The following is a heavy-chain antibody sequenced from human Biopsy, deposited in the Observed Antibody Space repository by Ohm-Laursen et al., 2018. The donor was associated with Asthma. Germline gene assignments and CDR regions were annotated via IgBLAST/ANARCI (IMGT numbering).Heavy chain of an antibody. D-gene: IGHD1-20*01. V-gene: IGHV3-30-3*01. Sequence: SLRLSCAASGFTFRSYAMHWVRQAPGKGLEWVAVGGSYYDGGLKYYADSVNGRFTVSRDDSKNTLYLQMNSLRPDDTAVYYCARSYNWNDFPDYFYGMDVWGQGTTVTVSS. CDR1: GFTFRSYA. J-gene: IGHJ6*02. CDR2: GGSYYDGGLK. CDR3: ARSYNWNDFPDYFYGMDV.